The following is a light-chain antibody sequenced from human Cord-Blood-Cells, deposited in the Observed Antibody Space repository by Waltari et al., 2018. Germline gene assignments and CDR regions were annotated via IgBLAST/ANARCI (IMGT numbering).Light chain of an antibody. J-gene: IGKJ4*01. CDR1: QSVSSY. V-gene: IGKV3-11*01. CDR2: DAS. Sequence: EIVLTQSPATLSLSPGERATLSCRASQSVSSYLAWYQQKPGQAPRLLIYDASNRATGIPARFSGSGSGTDFTLTISSLEPEDFATYYCQQYNSFGGGTKVEIK. CDR3: QQYNS.